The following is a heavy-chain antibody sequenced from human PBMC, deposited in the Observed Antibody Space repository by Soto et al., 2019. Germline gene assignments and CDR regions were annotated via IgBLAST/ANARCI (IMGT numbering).Heavy chain of an antibody. V-gene: IGHV3-30*18. Sequence: QVQLVESGGGVVQPGRSLRLSCAASGFTFSSYGMHWVRQAPGKGLEWVAVISYDGSNKYYADSVKGRFTISRDNSKNTLYLQMNSLRAEDTAVYYCAKTYYDSSGYSVYEYFQHWGQGTLVTVSS. CDR3: AKTYYDSSGYSVYEYFQH. CDR1: GFTFSSYG. CDR2: ISYDGSNK. J-gene: IGHJ1*01. D-gene: IGHD3-22*01.